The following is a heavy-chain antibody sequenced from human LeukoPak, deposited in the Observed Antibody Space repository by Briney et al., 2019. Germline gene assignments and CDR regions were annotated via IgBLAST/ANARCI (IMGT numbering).Heavy chain of an antibody. D-gene: IGHD1-26*01. J-gene: IGHJ4*02. V-gene: IGHV1-69*04. Sequence: SVKVSCKASGGTFSSYAISWVRQAPGQGXEWMGRIIPILGIANYAQKFQGRVTITADKSTSTAYMELSSLRSEDTAVYYCARVAGSYLYYWGQGTLVTVSS. CDR3: ARVAGSYLYY. CDR2: IIPILGIA. CDR1: GGTFSSYA.